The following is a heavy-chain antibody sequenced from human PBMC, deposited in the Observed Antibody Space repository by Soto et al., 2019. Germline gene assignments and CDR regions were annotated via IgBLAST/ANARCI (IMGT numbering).Heavy chain of an antibody. CDR3: ARGFTTVVTVDY. V-gene: IGHV4-39*01. CDR1: DGARISTNYH. D-gene: IGHD4-17*01. Sequence: PFETLSLPCTVFDGARISTNYHCSWIRQPPGKGLEWIGSIYYSGSTYYNPSLKSRVTISVDTSKNQFSLKLSSVTAADTAVYYCARGFTTVVTVDYWGQGTLVTVSS. J-gene: IGHJ4*02. CDR2: IYYSGST.